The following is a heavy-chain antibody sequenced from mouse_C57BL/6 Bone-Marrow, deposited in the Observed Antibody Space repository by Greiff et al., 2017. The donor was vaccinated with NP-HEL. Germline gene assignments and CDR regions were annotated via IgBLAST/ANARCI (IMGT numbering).Heavy chain of an antibody. CDR1: GFSLTSYA. J-gene: IGHJ2*01. D-gene: IGHD1-1*01. V-gene: IGHV2-9-1*01. CDR3: ARNSLPYYGSSYFDY. Sequence: VQLQESGPGLVAPSQSLSITCTVSGFSLTSYAISWVRQPPGKGLEWLGVIWTGGGTNYNSALKSRLSISKDNSKSQVFLKMNSLQTDDTARYYCARNSLPYYGSSYFDYWGQGTTLTVSS. CDR2: IWTGGGT.